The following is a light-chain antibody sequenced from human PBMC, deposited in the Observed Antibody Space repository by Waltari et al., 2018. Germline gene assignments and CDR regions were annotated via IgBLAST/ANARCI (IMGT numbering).Light chain of an antibody. CDR1: QSLVYIDGNTY. J-gene: IGKJ2*01. Sequence: DVVMTQSPLSLPVTLGQPASISCRSSQSLVYIDGNTYLNWFQQRPGQPPRRLIYNVSNRDSGVPDRFSGSGSGTDFTLKISRVEAEDVGVYYCMQGTHWPPYTFGQGTKLEIK. V-gene: IGKV2-30*01. CDR2: NVS. CDR3: MQGTHWPPYT.